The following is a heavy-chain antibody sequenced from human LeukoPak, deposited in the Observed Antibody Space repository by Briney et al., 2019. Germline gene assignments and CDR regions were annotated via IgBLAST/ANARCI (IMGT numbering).Heavy chain of an antibody. Sequence: GASVKVSCKASGYTFTSYGINWVRQATGQGLEWMGWMNPNSGNTGYAQKFQGRVTMTRNTSISTAYMELSSLRSEDTAVYYCARVGHHSMWSRNNWFDPWGQGTLVTVSS. D-gene: IGHD2-21*01. V-gene: IGHV1-8*01. CDR3: ARVGHHSMWSRNNWFDP. CDR2: MNPNSGNT. J-gene: IGHJ5*02. CDR1: GYTFTSYG.